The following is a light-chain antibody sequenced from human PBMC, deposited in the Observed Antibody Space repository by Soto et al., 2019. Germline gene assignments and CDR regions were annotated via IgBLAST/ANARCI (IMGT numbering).Light chain of an antibody. CDR3: SSSTSSTTRVV. Sequence: QSALTQPASVSGSPGQSITISCTGTSSDVGGYNYVSWYQQHPGEAPKLMIYDVTNRPSGVSNRFSGSKSGNTASLTISGLQAEDEADYYCSSSTSSTTRVVLGGGTKVTVL. V-gene: IGLV2-14*03. J-gene: IGLJ2*01. CDR2: DVT. CDR1: SSDVGGYNY.